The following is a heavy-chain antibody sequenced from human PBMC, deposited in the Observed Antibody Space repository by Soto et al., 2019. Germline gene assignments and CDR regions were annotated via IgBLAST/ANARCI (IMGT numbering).Heavy chain of an antibody. CDR3: ERTDAMAKIRY. V-gene: IGHV4-39*01. CDR1: GGSISSSSYY. CDR2: IYYSGST. Sequence: PSETLSLTCTVSGGSISSSSYYWGWIRQPPGKGLEWIGSIYYSGSTYYNPSLKSRVTISVDTSKNQFSLKLSSVTAADTAVYYCERTDAMAKIRYWGQGTLVTVSS. J-gene: IGHJ4*02. D-gene: IGHD5-12*01.